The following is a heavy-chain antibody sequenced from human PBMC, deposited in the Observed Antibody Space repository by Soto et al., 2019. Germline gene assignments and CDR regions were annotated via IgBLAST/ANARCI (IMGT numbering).Heavy chain of an antibody. CDR1: GFTFSSYG. Sequence: PGGSLRLSCGASGFTFSSYGMHWVRQAPGKGLEWVAVIWYDGSNKYYADSVKGRFTISRDNSKNTLYLQMNSLRAEDTAVYYCARGSAIYSSGWYYFDYWGQGTLVTVSS. CDR2: IWYDGSNK. D-gene: IGHD6-19*01. CDR3: ARGSAIYSSGWYYFDY. V-gene: IGHV3-33*01. J-gene: IGHJ4*02.